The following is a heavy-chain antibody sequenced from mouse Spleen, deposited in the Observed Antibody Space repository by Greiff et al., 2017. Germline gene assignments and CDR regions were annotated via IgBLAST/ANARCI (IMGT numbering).Heavy chain of an antibody. Sequence: VKLMESGPGLVQPSQSLSITCTVSGFSLTSYGVHWVRQSPGKGLEWLGVIWSGGSTDYNAAFISRLSISKDNSKSQVFFKMNSLQADDTAIYYCARGDYGYLYYYAMDYWGQGTSVTVSS. D-gene: IGHD1-2*01. CDR3: ARGDYGYLYYYAMDY. CDR2: IWSGGST. CDR1: GFSLTSYG. V-gene: IGHV2-2*01. J-gene: IGHJ4*01.